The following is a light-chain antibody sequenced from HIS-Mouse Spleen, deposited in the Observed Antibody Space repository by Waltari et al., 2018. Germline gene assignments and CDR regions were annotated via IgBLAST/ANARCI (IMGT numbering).Light chain of an antibody. CDR2: AAS. V-gene: IGKV1-9*01. J-gene: IGKJ1*01. Sequence: DIQLTQSPSSLSASVGDRVTLTCRASQGISSYLACYQQKTGNAPKLLIYAASTLQSGVPSRLSGSGSATEFTLTISSLQPEDVATDYCQQLNSYPPTFGQGTKVEIK. CDR1: QGISSY. CDR3: QQLNSYPPT.